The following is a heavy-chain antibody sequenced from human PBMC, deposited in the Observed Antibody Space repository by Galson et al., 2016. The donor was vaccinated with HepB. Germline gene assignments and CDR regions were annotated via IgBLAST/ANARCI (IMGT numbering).Heavy chain of an antibody. CDR1: GASINDSNW. J-gene: IGHJ5*01. V-gene: IGHV4-4*02. CDR3: ARATVIPGAIMVFDS. Sequence: LSLTCAVSGASINDSNWWTWVRQVPGKGLEWIGEIFHTGTSNNNPFLNRRFTLSVDKSRNQFSLNLTSLTAADTTVYYCARATVIPGAIMVFDSWGQGTLVTVSS. D-gene: IGHD2-2*02. CDR2: IFHTGTS.